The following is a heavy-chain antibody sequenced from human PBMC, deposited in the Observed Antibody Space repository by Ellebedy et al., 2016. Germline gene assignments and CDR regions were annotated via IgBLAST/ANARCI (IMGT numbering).Heavy chain of an antibody. CDR3: ARGNGDNARRWFDP. J-gene: IGHJ5*02. CDR2: MNPNSGNT. Sequence: ASVKVSCKASGYTFTSYDINWVRQATGQGLEWMGWMNPNSGNTGYAQKFQGRVTMTRNTSISTAYMELSSLRSDDTAVYYCARGNGDNARRWFDPWGQGTLVTVSS. CDR1: GYTFTSYD. D-gene: IGHD4-23*01. V-gene: IGHV1-8*01.